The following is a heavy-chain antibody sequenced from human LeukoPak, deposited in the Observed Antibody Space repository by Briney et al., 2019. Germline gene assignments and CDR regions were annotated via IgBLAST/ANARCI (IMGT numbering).Heavy chain of an antibody. V-gene: IGHV3-48*04. CDR1: GFTFSSYS. D-gene: IGHD6-13*01. J-gene: IGHJ4*02. CDR3: AGGYSSSWPQGY. Sequence: GGSLRLSCAASGFTFSSYSMNWVRQAPGKGLEWVSYISSSSSTIYYADSVKGRFTISRDNAKNTLYLQMNSLRAEDTAVYYCAGGYSSSWPQGYWGQGTLVTVSS. CDR2: ISSSSSTI.